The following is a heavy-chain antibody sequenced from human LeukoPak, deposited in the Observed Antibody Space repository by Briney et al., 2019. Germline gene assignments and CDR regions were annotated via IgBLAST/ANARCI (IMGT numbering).Heavy chain of an antibody. CDR2: TYYRSKWYN. CDR3: ARETDYDDSSGYYYRDSKYYFDY. J-gene: IGHJ4*02. V-gene: IGHV6-1*01. D-gene: IGHD3-22*01. CDR1: GDSLSSNSAA. Sequence: SQTLSLTCAISGDSLSSNSAAWNWLRQSPSSGLEWLGRTYYRSKWYNDYAVSVKSRITINPDTSKNQFSLQLNSVTPGDTAVYYCARETDYDDSSGYYYRDSKYYFDYWGQGTLVTVSS.